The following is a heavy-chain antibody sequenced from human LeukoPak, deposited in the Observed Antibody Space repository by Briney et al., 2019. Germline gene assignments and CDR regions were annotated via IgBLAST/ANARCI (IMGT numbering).Heavy chain of an antibody. CDR1: GFTFSSYA. J-gene: IGHJ4*02. CDR3: ARAQRIVVEIDY. D-gene: IGHD3-22*01. V-gene: IGHV3-30-3*01. CDR2: ISYDGSNK. Sequence: PGGSLRLSCAASGFTFSSYAMHWVRQAPGKGLEWVAVISYDGSNKYYADSVKGRFTISRDNSKNTLYLQMNSLRAEDTAVYYCARAQRIVVEIDYWGQGTLVTVSS.